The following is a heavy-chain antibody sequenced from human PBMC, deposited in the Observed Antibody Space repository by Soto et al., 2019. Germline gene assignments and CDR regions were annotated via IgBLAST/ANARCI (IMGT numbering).Heavy chain of an antibody. CDR3: ARGDVSKSFDI. CDR1: GGTFSSYN. V-gene: IGHV1-69*02. D-gene: IGHD3-10*01. J-gene: IGHJ3*02. Sequence: QVQLVQSGAEVKKPGSSVKVSCKASGGTFSSYNISWVRQARGQGIEWMGRIIPILGIANYAQKFQGRVTITAVKATSTAYMELSRLRSKDEAVYFYARGDVSKSFDIWGQGTMVTVSS. CDR2: IIPILGIA.